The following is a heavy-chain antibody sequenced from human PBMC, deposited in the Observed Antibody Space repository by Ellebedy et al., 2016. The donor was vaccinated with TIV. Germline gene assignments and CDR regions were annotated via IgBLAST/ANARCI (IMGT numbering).Heavy chain of an antibody. CDR1: GFTFNIYG. V-gene: IGHV3-33*01. J-gene: IGHJ6*03. Sequence: GESLKISXAASGFTFNIYGMHWVRQAPGKGLGWVAVVWYHGTNKYYTDSLKGRFTISRDSSQNTLYLQMDSLRAEDTAVYYCARGGRVGAPRYIDVWGKGTTVIVSS. CDR3: ARGGRVGAPRYIDV. D-gene: IGHD3-3*01. CDR2: VWYHGTNK.